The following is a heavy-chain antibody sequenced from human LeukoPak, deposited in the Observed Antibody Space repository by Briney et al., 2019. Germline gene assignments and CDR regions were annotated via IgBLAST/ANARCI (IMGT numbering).Heavy chain of an antibody. CDR2: IYYSGST. D-gene: IGHD2-15*01. CDR3: AAERSGGSSAGY. CDR1: GGSISSYY. Sequence: PSETLSLTCTVSGGSISSYYWSWLRQPPGKGLEWIGYIYYSGSTNYNPSLKSRVTISVDTSKNQFSLKLSSVTAADTAVYYCAAERSGGSSAGYWGQGTLVTVSS. V-gene: IGHV4-59*01. J-gene: IGHJ4*02.